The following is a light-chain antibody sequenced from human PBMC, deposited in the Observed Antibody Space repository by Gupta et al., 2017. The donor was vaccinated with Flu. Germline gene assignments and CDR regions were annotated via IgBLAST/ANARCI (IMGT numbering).Light chain of an antibody. CDR2: EVS. V-gene: IGLV2-8*01. CDR1: SSDVGAYNY. J-gene: IGLJ2*01. CDR3: SSYAGSNNLV. Sequence: SVTISCTGTSSDVGAYNYVAWYQQHPGEAPKLMIYEVSKRPSGVPDRFSGSKSGNTASLTVSGLQAEDEADYYCSSYAGSNNLVFGGGTKLTVL.